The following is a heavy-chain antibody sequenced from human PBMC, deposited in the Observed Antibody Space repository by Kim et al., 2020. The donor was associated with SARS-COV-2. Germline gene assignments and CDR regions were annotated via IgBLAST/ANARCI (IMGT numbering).Heavy chain of an antibody. CDR3: ARDGTTRNGGYYFDY. V-gene: IGHV1-3*04. D-gene: IGHD1-1*01. CDR1: GYTFTSYT. J-gene: IGHJ4*01. CDR2: SNIGQGNT. Sequence: ASVNVSCKASGYTFTSYTMHWVRQAPGQGLEWMGWSNIGQGNTRSLQKFQGRVTITRDTSASTAFMELSSLTSEDTAIYYCARDGTTRNGGYYFDYWGQGALVTVSS.